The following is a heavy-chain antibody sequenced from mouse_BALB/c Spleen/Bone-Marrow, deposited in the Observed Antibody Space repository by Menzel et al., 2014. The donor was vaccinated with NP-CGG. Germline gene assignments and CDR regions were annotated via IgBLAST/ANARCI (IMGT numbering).Heavy chain of an antibody. V-gene: IGHV1-69*02. CDR2: IYPSDSYT. CDR1: GYTFTSYW. J-gene: IGHJ3*01. Sequence: QVQLQQPGAELVRPGASVKLSCKASGYTFTSYWINWVKRRPGQGLEWIGNIYPSDSYTNYNQKFKDKATLTVDKSSSTAYMQLSSPTSEDSAVYYCTRKDYWGQGTLVTVSA. CDR3: TRKDY.